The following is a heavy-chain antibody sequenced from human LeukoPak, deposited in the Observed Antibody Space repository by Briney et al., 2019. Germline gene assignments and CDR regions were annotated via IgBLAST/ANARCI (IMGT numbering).Heavy chain of an antibody. V-gene: IGHV3-53*01. CDR2: IYSTNTT. Sequence: GGSLRLSCAASGFTVSGNYMSWVRQAPGKGLEWVSVIYSTNTTYYADSVKGRFTLSRDNSKNTLYLQMNSLRAEDTAVYYCARGVYYYDSSGYYYAEYFQHWGQGTLVTVSS. CDR1: GFTVSGNY. D-gene: IGHD3-22*01. J-gene: IGHJ1*01. CDR3: ARGVYYYDSSGYYYAEYFQH.